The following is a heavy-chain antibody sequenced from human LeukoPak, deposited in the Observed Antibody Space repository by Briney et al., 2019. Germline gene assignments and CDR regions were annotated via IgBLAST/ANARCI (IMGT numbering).Heavy chain of an antibody. D-gene: IGHD3-10*01. J-gene: IGHJ4*02. Sequence: ASVKVSCKASGYNFIKYDMNWVRQAPGQGLEWMGWINTNTGNPTYAQCFTGRFVFSLDTSVSTAYLQISSLKAEDTAVYYCARNNADGEGRFSYWGQGTLVTVSS. V-gene: IGHV7-4-1*02. CDR3: ARNNADGEGRFSY. CDR1: GYNFIKYD. CDR2: INTNTGNP.